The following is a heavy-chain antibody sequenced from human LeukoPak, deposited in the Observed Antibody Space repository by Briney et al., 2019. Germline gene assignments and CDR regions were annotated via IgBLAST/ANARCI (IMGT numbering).Heavy chain of an antibody. Sequence: RGSLRLSCAASGFTFSSYSMNWVRQAPGKGLGWVSSISSSSSYIYYADSVKGRFTISRDNAKNSLYLQMNSLRAEDTAVYYCARVVKKGTPDYWGQGTLVTVSS. CDR1: GFTFSSYS. V-gene: IGHV3-21*01. CDR2: ISSSSSYI. D-gene: IGHD1-1*01. J-gene: IGHJ4*02. CDR3: ARVVKKGTPDY.